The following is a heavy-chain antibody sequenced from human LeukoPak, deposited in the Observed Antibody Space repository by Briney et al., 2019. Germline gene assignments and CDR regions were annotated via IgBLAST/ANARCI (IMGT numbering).Heavy chain of an antibody. CDR3: ARGFGRAAAGRFDY. D-gene: IGHD6-13*01. V-gene: IGHV4-34*01. CDR1: GGSFSYYY. J-gene: IGHJ4*02. CDR2: INQSGST. Sequence: PSETLSLTCAVYGGSFSYYYWSWIRQPPGKGLEWIGEINQSGSTNYNPSLKSRVTISLDTSKNQFSLKVSSVTAADTAVYYCARGFGRAAAGRFDYWGQGTLVTVSS.